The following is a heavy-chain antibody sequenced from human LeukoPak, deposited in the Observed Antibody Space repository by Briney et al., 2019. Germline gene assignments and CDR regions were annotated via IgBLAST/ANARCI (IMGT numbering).Heavy chain of an antibody. Sequence: ASVKVSCKASGGTFSSYAISWVRRAPGQGLEWMGGIIPIFGTANYAQKFQGRVTITTDESTSTAYMELSSLRSEDTAVYYCARSYDFWSGTFTLYYWGQGTLVTVSS. V-gene: IGHV1-69*05. J-gene: IGHJ4*02. D-gene: IGHD3-3*01. CDR3: ARSYDFWSGTFTLYY. CDR1: GGTFSSYA. CDR2: IIPIFGTA.